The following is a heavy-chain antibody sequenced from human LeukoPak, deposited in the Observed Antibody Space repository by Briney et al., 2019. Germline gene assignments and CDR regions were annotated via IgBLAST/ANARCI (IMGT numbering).Heavy chain of an antibody. CDR1: GYTFTSYY. CDR2: INPSGGST. V-gene: IGHV1-46*01. CDR3: ARGGIHCSGGSCYSGRYYYYMDV. J-gene: IGHJ6*03. D-gene: IGHD2-15*01. Sequence: ASVKVSCKASGYTFTSYYMHWVRQAPGQGLEWMGIINPSGGSTSYAQKFQGRVTMTRDTSTSTAYMELRSLRSDDTAVYYCARGGIHCSGGSCYSGRYYYYMDVWGKGTTVTVSS.